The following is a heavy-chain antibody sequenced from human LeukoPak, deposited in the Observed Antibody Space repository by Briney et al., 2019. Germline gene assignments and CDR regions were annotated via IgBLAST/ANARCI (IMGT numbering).Heavy chain of an antibody. D-gene: IGHD3-22*01. V-gene: IGHV1-2*02. J-gene: IGHJ4*02. Sequence: ASVKVSCKASGYTFTGYYVRWVRQAPGQGLEWMGWINPNTGATNYAQALRGRVTMTRDTSITIFYMELSSLRTDDTAVYYCARVLRYDDSSGYYAYWGQGTLVTVSS. CDR2: INPNTGAT. CDR3: ARVLRYDDSSGYYAY. CDR1: GYTFTGYY.